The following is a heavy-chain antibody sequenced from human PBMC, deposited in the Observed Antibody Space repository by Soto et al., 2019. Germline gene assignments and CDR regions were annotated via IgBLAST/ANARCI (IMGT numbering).Heavy chain of an antibody. CDR1: GYSFTSYW. CDR3: ARLKGSTRHSLVNWFDP. CDR2: IYPGDSDT. Sequence: EVQLVQSGAEVKKPGESLKISCKGSGYSFTSYWIGWVRQMPGKGLEWMGIIYPGDSDTRYSPSFQGQVTISADKSIRTAYLQWSSLKASDTAMYYCARLKGSTRHSLVNWFDPWGQGTLVTVSS. D-gene: IGHD2-2*01. J-gene: IGHJ5*02. V-gene: IGHV5-51*03.